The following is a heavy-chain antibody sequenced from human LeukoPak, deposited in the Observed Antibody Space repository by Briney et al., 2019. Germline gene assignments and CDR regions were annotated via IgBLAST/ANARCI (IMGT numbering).Heavy chain of an antibody. CDR3: TRDGLGYCSSTSCRGDYYYYMDV. D-gene: IGHD2-2*03. CDR2: IRYDGSNK. Sequence: GGSLRLSCAASGFTFSNAWMSWVRQAPGKGLEWVAFIRYDGSNKYYADSVKGRFTISRDNSKNTLYLQMNSLRAEDTAVYYCTRDGLGYCSSTSCRGDYYYYMDVWGKGTTVTVSS. V-gene: IGHV3-30*02. J-gene: IGHJ6*03. CDR1: GFTFSNAW.